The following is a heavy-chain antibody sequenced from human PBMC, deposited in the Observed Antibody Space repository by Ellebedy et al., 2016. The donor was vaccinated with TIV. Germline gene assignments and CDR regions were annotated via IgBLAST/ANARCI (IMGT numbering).Heavy chain of an antibody. Sequence: AASVKVSCKASGYTFTYYGITWVRQASGQGLEWMGWITAYNGNRNYAQKLQDRVTMTTDKSTSTAYMELRRLRSDDTAVYYCARYRLGQGLAYQFLDYWGQGTLVTVSS. CDR2: ITAYNGNR. CDR3: ARYRLGQGLAYQFLDY. CDR1: GYTFTYYG. V-gene: IGHV1-18*04. J-gene: IGHJ4*02. D-gene: IGHD2-2*01.